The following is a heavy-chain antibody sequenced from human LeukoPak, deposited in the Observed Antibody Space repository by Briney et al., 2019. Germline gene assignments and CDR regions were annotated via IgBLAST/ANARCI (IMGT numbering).Heavy chain of an antibody. D-gene: IGHD3-22*01. Sequence: GGSLRLSCAASGFTFSNYGMHWVRQAPGKGLEWVAFIRFDGSDKHSADSVRGRFTISRDNSKNTLFLQLNSLRADDTAVYYCARFGIVASDAVDYWGQGTLVTVSS. CDR3: ARFGIVASDAVDY. V-gene: IGHV3-30*02. CDR1: GFTFSNYG. CDR2: IRFDGSDK. J-gene: IGHJ4*02.